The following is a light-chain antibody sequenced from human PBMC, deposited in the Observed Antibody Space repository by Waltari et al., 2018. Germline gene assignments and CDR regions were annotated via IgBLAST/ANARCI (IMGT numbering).Light chain of an antibody. V-gene: IGLV1-51*01. Sequence: AAPGQKVTISCSGSSSNIGNNYVSWYQQLPGTAPKLLIYDNNKRPSGIPDRFSGSKSGTSATLGITGLQTGDEADYYCGTWDSSLSAYVVFGGGTKLTVL. CDR1: SSNIGNNY. CDR3: GTWDSSLSAYVV. J-gene: IGLJ2*01. CDR2: DNN.